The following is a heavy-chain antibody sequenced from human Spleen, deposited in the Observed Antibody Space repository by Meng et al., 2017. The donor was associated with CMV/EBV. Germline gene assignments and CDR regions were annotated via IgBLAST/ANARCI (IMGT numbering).Heavy chain of an antibody. D-gene: IGHD1-26*01. J-gene: IGHJ4*02. CDR1: GYA. CDR3: AVWEPPGY. Sequence: QVQLVQSGAEVKKPGASVKVSCKASGYAMHWVRQAPGQRLEWMGWINAGNGNTKYSQKFQGRVTITRDTSASTAYMELSSLRSEDTAVYYCAVWEPPGYWGQGTLVTVSS. CDR2: INAGNGNT. V-gene: IGHV1-3*01.